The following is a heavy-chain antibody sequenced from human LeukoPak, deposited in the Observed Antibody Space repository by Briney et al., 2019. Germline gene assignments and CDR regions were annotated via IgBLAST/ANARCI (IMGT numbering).Heavy chain of an antibody. D-gene: IGHD2-15*01. CDR1: GFTVSSNY. CDR2: IYSGGST. CDR3: ASAPFNCSGGSCYSGDWFDP. J-gene: IGHJ5*02. V-gene: IGHV3-53*01. Sequence: PGGSLRLSCAASGFTVSSNYMSWVRQAPGKGLEWVSVIYSGGSTYYADSVKGRFTISRDNSKNTLYLQMNSLRAEDTAVYYCASAPFNCSGGSCYSGDWFDPWGQGTLVTVSS.